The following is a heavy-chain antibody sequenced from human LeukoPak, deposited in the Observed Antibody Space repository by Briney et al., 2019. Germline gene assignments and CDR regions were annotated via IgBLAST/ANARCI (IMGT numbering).Heavy chain of an antibody. CDR3: ARTKNEKYYDILTGYSPLGY. V-gene: IGHV1-18*01. D-gene: IGHD3-9*01. Sequence: ASVKVSCKASGYTFTSYGISWVRQAPGQGLEWMGWISAYNGNTNYAQKLQGGVTMTTDTSTSTAYMELRSLRSDDTAVYYCARTKNEKYYDILTGYSPLGYWGQGTLVTVSS. CDR2: ISAYNGNT. J-gene: IGHJ4*02. CDR1: GYTFTSYG.